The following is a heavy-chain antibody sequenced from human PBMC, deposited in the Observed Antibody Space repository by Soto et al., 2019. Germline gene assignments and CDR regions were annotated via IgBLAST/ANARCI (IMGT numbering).Heavy chain of an antibody. V-gene: IGHV3-21*01. CDR2: ISSSSSYI. Sequence: EVQLVESGGGLVQPGGSLRLSCAASGFTFSSYSMNWVRQAPGKGLEWVSSISSSSSYIYYADSVKGRFTISRDNAKNSLYLQMNSLRAEDTAVYYCASHYDYVWGSYRPPDAFDIWGQGTMVTVSS. CDR1: GFTFSSYS. D-gene: IGHD3-16*02. J-gene: IGHJ3*02. CDR3: ASHYDYVWGSYRPPDAFDI.